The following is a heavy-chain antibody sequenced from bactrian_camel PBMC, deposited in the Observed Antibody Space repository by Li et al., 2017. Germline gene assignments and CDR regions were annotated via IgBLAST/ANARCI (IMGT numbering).Heavy chain of an antibody. CDR2: INKAGDST. CDR1: GFTFSSYA. CDR3: ATGLVPSD. V-gene: IGHV3S42*01. Sequence: DVQLVESGGGLVQPGGSLRLSCAASGFTFSSYAMSWVRQAPGKGLEWVSRINKAGDSTRYADSVKGRFTISRDNAKNVTYLQLNSLKIEDTALYYCATGLVPSDWGQGTQVTVS. J-gene: IGHJ4*01. D-gene: IGHD3*01.